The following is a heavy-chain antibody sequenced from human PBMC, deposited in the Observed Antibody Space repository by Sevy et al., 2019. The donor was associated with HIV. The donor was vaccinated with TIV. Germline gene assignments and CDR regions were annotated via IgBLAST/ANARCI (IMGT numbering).Heavy chain of an antibody. V-gene: IGHV4-38-2*01. D-gene: IGHD3-3*02. Sequence: SETLSLTCAVSNYSISTGYYWGWIRQPPGKGLEWIGSFSHTGNTYYNPSLKSRVTISVDTSKNQFSLSLNSVAAAETAVDFGVRGVYLDIWRGYLGWEDYWGQGTLVTVSS. CDR3: VRGVYLDIWRGYLGWEDY. CDR2: FSHTGNT. CDR1: NYSISTGYY. J-gene: IGHJ4*02.